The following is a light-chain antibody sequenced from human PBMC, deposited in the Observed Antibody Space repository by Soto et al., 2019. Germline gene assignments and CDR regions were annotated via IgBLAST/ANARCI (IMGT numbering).Light chain of an antibody. J-gene: IGLJ3*02. Sequence: QSALTQPASVSESPGQSITISCTGSSSNVGTYHLVSWYQQHPGKAPKLMIYEDTKRPSGVSNRFSGSKSGNTASLTIYGLQPEDEADYYCSSYDDTSASWVFGGGTKLTVL. CDR3: SSYDDTSASWV. CDR2: EDT. CDR1: SSNVGTYHL. V-gene: IGLV2-23*01.